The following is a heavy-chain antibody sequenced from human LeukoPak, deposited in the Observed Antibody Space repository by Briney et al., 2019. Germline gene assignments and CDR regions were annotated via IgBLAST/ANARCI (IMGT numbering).Heavy chain of an antibody. J-gene: IGHJ5*02. CDR1: GGSISSYY. Sequence: SETLSLTCAASGGSISSYYWSWFRQPPGKGLEWIGYLHYSGSTKYSPSLESRVSISLDTSKNQFSLKLRSVTAADTAVYYCARRESTGYYYLWGQGTLVTVSS. D-gene: IGHD3-22*01. CDR2: LHYSGST. V-gene: IGHV4-59*08. CDR3: ARRESTGYYYL.